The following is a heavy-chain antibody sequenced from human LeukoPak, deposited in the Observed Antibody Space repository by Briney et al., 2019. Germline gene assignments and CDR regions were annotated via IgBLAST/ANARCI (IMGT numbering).Heavy chain of an antibody. CDR1: GFTFSSYA. D-gene: IGHD3-22*01. J-gene: IGHJ3*02. CDR2: IYYSGST. V-gene: IGHV4-31*02. Sequence: LRLSCAASGFTFSSYAMGWIRQHPGKGLEWIGNIYYSGSTYYNPSLKSRVTISVDTSKNQFSLKLSSVTAADTAVYYCARGGPWVTMIGEKEDAFDIWGQGTMVTFSS. CDR3: ARGGPWVTMIGEKEDAFDI.